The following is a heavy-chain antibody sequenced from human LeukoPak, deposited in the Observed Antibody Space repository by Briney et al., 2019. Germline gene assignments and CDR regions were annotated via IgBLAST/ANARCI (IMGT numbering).Heavy chain of an antibody. CDR3: ARDRYCSSTSCFRFDY. CDR1: GYTFTGYY. Sequence: GASVKVSCKASGYTFTGYYMHWVRQAPGQGLEWMGWINPNSGGTNYAQKFQDRVTMTRDTSISTAYMELSRLRSDDTAVYYCARDRYCSSTSCFRFDYWGQGTLVTVSS. D-gene: IGHD2-2*01. J-gene: IGHJ4*02. V-gene: IGHV1-2*02. CDR2: INPNSGGT.